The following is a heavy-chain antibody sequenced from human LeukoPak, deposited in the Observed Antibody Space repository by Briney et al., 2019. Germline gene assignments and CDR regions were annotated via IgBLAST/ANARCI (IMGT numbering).Heavy chain of an antibody. J-gene: IGHJ4*02. V-gene: IGHV4-39*02. D-gene: IGHD3-10*02. Sequence: PSETQSLTCTVSGGSISSSTYYWGWIRQPPGKGLEWIGSIYYSGSTYYNPSLKSRVTISVDTSKNQFSLKLSSVTAADTAVYYCARDRYYVPDYWGQGTLVTVSS. CDR1: GGSISSSTYY. CDR2: IYYSGST. CDR3: ARDRYYVPDY.